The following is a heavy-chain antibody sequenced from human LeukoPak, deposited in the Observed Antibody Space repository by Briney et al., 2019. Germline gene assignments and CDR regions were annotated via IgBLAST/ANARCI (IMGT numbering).Heavy chain of an antibody. J-gene: IGHJ6*03. V-gene: IGHV3-64*01. CDR1: GFTFSSYA. CDR2: ISSNGGST. Sequence: GGSLRLSCAASGFTFSSYAMHWVRQAPGKGLEYVSAISSNGGSTYYANSVKGRFTISRDNSKNTLYLQMGSLRAEDMAVYYCARVPKTYYDFWSGYYNGDYYYRDVWGKGTTVTVSS. CDR3: ARVPKTYYDFWSGYYNGDYYYRDV. D-gene: IGHD3-3*01.